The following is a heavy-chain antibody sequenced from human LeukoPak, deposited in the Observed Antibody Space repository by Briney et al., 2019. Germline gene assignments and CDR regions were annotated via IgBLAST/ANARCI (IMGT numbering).Heavy chain of an antibody. CDR2: IYTSGST. J-gene: IGHJ4*02. V-gene: IGHV4-4*07. CDR1: GGSISSYY. D-gene: IGHD2-2*02. CDR3: ARASYQLLYSYFDY. Sequence: SETLSLTCTVSGGSISSYYWSWIRQPAGKGLEWIGRIYTSGSTNYNPSLKSRVTISVDTSKNQFSLKLSSVTAADTAVYYCARASYQLLYSYFDYWGQGTLVTVSS.